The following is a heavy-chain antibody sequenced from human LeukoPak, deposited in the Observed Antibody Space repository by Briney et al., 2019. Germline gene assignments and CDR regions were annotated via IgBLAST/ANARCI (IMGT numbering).Heavy chain of an antibody. J-gene: IGHJ5*02. V-gene: IGHV4-39*01. D-gene: IGHD3-16*02. CDR1: GGSISSSSYY. CDR2: IYYSGST. Sequence: SETLSLTCTVSGGSISSSSYYWGWIRQPPGKGLEWIGSIYYSGSTYYNPSLKSRVTISVDTSKNQFSLKLSSVTAADTAVYYCARHSRGLSPNWFDPWGQGTLVTVSS. CDR3: ARHSRGLSPNWFDP.